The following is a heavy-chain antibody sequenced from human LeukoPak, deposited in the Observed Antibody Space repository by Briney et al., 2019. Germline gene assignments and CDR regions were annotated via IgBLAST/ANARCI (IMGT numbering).Heavy chain of an antibody. CDR2: ISGSGGST. Sequence: GGSLRLSCAASGFTFSNCGMSWVRHAPGKGLEWVSAISGSGGSTYYADSVKGRFTISRDNSKNTLYLQMNSLRAEDTAVYYCAKPPHYYDSSGYEYYFDYWGQGTLVTVSS. D-gene: IGHD3-22*01. J-gene: IGHJ4*02. CDR1: GFTFSNCG. V-gene: IGHV3-23*01. CDR3: AKPPHYYDSSGYEYYFDY.